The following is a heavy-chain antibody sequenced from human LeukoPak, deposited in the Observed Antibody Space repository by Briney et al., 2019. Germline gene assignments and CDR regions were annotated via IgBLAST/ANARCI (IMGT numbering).Heavy chain of an antibody. CDR3: ARGLRWGSYRYNWFDP. D-gene: IGHD3-16*02. V-gene: IGHV4-59*01. CDR1: GGSISSYY. J-gene: IGHJ5*02. Sequence: PSETLSLTCTVPGGSISSYYWSWIRQPPGKGLEWIGYIYYSGSTNYNPSLKSRVTISVDTSKNQFSLKLSSVTAADTAVYYCARGLRWGSYRYNWFDPWGQGTLVTVSS. CDR2: IYYSGST.